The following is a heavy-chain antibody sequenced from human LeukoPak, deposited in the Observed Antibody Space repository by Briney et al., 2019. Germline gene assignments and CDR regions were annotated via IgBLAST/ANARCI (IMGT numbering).Heavy chain of an antibody. J-gene: IGHJ4*02. V-gene: IGHV3-74*01. D-gene: IGHD1-26*01. CDR2: INPDGSYT. CDR1: GFTFSNHW. Sequence: PGGSLRLSCAASGFTFSNHWMHWVRQAPGEGLLWVARINPDGSYTNDADSVKGRFTISRDNSKNTLYLQMNSLRAEDTAVYYCAKFGELLHWGQGTLVTVSS. CDR3: AKFGELLH.